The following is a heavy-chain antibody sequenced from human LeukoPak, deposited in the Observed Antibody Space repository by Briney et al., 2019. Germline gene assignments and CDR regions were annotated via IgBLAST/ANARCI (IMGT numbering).Heavy chain of an antibody. CDR1: GFTFSSYA. CDR2: ISDSGANT. Sequence: GGSLRLSCAASGFTFSSYAMSWVRQAPGKGPEWVSGISDSGANTYHTDSVKGRFTISRDNSRNTLYLQMNSLRAEDTAVYYCARAGQAGRLFYFDYWGQGTLVTVSS. CDR3: ARAGQAGRLFYFDY. D-gene: IGHD6-19*01. V-gene: IGHV3-23*01. J-gene: IGHJ4*02.